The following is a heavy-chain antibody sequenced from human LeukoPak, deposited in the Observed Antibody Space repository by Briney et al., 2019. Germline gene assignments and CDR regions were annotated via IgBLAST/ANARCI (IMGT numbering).Heavy chain of an antibody. CDR2: IWYDGSNK. D-gene: IGHD3-22*01. CDR3: ARDPAYYYDSSGYYYPLYYFDY. Sequence: GGSLRLSCAASGFTFSSYGMHWVRQAPGKGLEWVAVIWYDGSNKHYADSVKGRFTISRDNSKNTLYLQMNSLRAEDTAVYYCARDPAYYYDSSGYYYPLYYFDYWGQGTLVTVSS. J-gene: IGHJ4*02. CDR1: GFTFSSYG. V-gene: IGHV3-33*01.